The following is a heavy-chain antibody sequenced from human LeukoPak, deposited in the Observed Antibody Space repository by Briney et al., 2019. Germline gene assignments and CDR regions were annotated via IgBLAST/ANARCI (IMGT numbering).Heavy chain of an antibody. CDR2: IRHSGSPI. Sequence: GGSLRLSCAASGYTFSSYSMNWVRQTPGKGLEWISYIRHSGSPIYYADSVKGRFTISRDNSKNMLYLQMGSLRAEDTAVYYCAGGGVRWELHFWGQGTLVTVSS. CDR3: AGGGVRWELHF. D-gene: IGHD3-16*01. CDR1: GYTFSSYS. J-gene: IGHJ4*02. V-gene: IGHV3-48*01.